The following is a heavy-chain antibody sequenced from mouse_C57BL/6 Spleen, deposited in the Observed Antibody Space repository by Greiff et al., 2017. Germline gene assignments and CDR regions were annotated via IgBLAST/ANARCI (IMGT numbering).Heavy chain of an antibody. D-gene: IGHD1-1*01. CDR3: VRDNYGSSRAWFAY. V-gene: IGHV10-3*01. J-gene: IGHJ3*01. CDR1: GFTFNTYA. CDR2: IRSKSSNYAT. Sequence: EVQLVESDGGLVQPKGSLKLSCAASGFTFNTYAMHWVRQAPGKGLEWVARIRSKSSNYATYYADSVKDRFTISRDDSQSMLYLQMNNLKTEDTAMYYCVRDNYGSSRAWFAYWGQGTLVTVSA.